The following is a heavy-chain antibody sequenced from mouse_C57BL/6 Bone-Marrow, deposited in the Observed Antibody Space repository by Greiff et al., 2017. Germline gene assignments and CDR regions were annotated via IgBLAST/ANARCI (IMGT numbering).Heavy chain of an antibody. Sequence: VQLQQPGAELVKPGASVKLSCKASGYTFTSYWMQWVKQRPGQGLEWIGEIDPSDSYTNYNQKFKGKATLTVDTSSSTAYMQLSSLTSEDSAVYYCARWPYDYEVYYAMDYWGQGTSVTVSS. D-gene: IGHD2-4*01. V-gene: IGHV1-50*01. CDR2: IDPSDSYT. J-gene: IGHJ4*01. CDR1: GYTFTSYW. CDR3: ARWPYDYEVYYAMDY.